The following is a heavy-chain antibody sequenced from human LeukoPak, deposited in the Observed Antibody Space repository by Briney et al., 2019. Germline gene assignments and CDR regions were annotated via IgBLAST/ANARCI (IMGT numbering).Heavy chain of an antibody. CDR3: ARGNPRLDAFDI. D-gene: IGHD6-19*01. CDR2: INAGNGNT. J-gene: IGHJ3*02. Sequence: GRSLRLSCAASGFTFSSYAMHWVRQAPGQRLEWMGWINAGNGNTKYSQKLQGRVTITRDTSASTAYMELSSLRSEDTAVYYCARGNPRLDAFDIWGQGTMVTVSS. CDR1: GFTFSSYA. V-gene: IGHV1-3*01.